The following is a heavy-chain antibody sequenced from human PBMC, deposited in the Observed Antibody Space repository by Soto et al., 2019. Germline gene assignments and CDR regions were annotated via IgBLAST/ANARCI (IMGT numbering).Heavy chain of an antibody. CDR2: MHYSGST. D-gene: IGHD2-2*01. V-gene: IGHV4-39*01. Sequence: SSETLSLTCTVSGDSISSSNYYWGWIRQSPGKGLEWIGSMHYSGSTYYKTSLKSRVAMSVDTSKNQFSLNLRSVTAADTAVYYCASSIPGYCSSTTCYVYYFDYWGQGALVTVSS. CDR1: GDSISSSNYY. CDR3: ASSIPGYCSSTTCYVYYFDY. J-gene: IGHJ4*02.